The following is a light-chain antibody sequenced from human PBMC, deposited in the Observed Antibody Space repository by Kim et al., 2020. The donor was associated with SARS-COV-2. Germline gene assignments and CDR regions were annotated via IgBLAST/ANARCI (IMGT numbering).Light chain of an antibody. CDR2: WAS. CDR1: QSVLYSSNNKNY. V-gene: IGKV4-1*01. Sequence: DIVMTQSPDSLAVSLGERATINCKSSQSVLYSSNNKNYLAWYQQKPGQPPKLLIYWASTRESGVPDRFSGSGSGTDFTLTISSLQAEDVAVYDCQQYYSTPWNFGQGTKLEI. CDR3: QQYYSTPWN. J-gene: IGKJ2*01.